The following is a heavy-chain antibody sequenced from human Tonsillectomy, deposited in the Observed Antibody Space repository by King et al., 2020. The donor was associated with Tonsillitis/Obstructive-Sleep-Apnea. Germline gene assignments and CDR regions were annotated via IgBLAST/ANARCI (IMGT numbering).Heavy chain of an antibody. CDR2: INPNNGGS. V-gene: IGHV1-2*06. Sequence: VQLVESGAEVRNPGASVRVSCTATGYIFTDFYMHWVRQAPGQGLEWMGRINPNNGGSNYAQKFQGRVTMTRDTSIRTAYMELSRLRSDDTAMYYCSRGNVSFDPWGQGTLVTVSS. J-gene: IGHJ5*02. CDR3: SRGNVSFDP. D-gene: IGHD5/OR15-5a*01. CDR1: GYIFTDFY.